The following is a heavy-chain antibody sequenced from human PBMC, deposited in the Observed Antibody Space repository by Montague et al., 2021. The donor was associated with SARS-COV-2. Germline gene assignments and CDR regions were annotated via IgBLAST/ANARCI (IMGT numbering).Heavy chain of an antibody. Sequence: CAISGDSVSSNSAAWNWIRQSPSRGLEWLGRTYHRSKWYNDYAVSVKSRITINPDTSKNQFSLQLNSVTPEDTTVYYCARDLKPPGDILTGYLPYYYHMDVWGKGTTVTVSS. CDR3: ARDLKPPGDILTGYLPYYYHMDV. V-gene: IGHV6-1*01. CDR1: GDSVSSNSAA. J-gene: IGHJ6*03. D-gene: IGHD3-9*01. CDR2: TYHRSKWYN.